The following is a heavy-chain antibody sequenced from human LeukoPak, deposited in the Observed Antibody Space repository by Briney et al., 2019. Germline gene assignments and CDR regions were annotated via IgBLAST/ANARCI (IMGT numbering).Heavy chain of an antibody. CDR1: GFTFSSYA. V-gene: IGHV3-7*01. Sequence: GGSLRLSCAASGFTFSSYAMSWVRQAPGKGLEWVANINQDGSEKSYVDSVKGRFTISRDNAKNSLYLQMHSLRAEDTAVYYCARESRSGSYSSYWGQGTLVTVSS. J-gene: IGHJ4*02. D-gene: IGHD1-26*01. CDR2: INQDGSEK. CDR3: ARESRSGSYSSY.